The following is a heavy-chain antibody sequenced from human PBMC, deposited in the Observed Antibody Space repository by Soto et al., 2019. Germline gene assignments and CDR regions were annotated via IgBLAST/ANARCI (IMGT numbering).Heavy chain of an antibody. D-gene: IGHD6-13*01. Sequence: GGSLRLSCAASGFTFSSYDMHWVRQATGKGLEWVSAIGTAGDTYYPGSVKGRFTISRENAKNSLYLQMNSLRAEDTAVYYCARSTKNIAAAGYNWFDPWGQGTLVTVSS. J-gene: IGHJ5*02. CDR2: IGTAGDT. V-gene: IGHV3-13*01. CDR3: ARSTKNIAAAGYNWFDP. CDR1: GFTFSSYD.